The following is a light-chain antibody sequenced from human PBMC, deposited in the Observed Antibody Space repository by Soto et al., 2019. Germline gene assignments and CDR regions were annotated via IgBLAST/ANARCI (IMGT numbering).Light chain of an antibody. CDR2: AAS. Sequence: DIQMTQSPSSLSASVGDRVTITCRASQSISSYLNWYQQKPGKAPKLLIYAASSLQSGVPSRFSRSGSGTDFNLTISSLEPEDFATYYCQQSYRTPPTFGGGTNVEIK. CDR1: QSISSY. V-gene: IGKV1-39*01. J-gene: IGKJ4*01. CDR3: QQSYRTPPT.